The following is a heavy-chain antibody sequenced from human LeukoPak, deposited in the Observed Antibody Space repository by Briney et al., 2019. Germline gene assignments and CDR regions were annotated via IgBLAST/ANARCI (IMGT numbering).Heavy chain of an antibody. J-gene: IGHJ4*02. CDR1: GGSISSGSYY. CDR2: IYTSGST. D-gene: IGHD2-15*01. V-gene: IGHV4-61*02. Sequence: SQTLSLTYTVSGGSISSGSYYWSWIRQPAGKGLEWIGRIYTSGSTNYNPSLKSRVTISVDTSKNQFSLKLSSVTAADTAVYYCAGYYCSGGSCYFDYWGQGTLVTVSS. CDR3: AGYYCSGGSCYFDY.